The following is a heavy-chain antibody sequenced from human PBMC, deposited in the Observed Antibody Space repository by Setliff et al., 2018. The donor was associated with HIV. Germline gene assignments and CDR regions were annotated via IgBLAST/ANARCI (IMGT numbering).Heavy chain of an antibody. CDR2: IFPADSDT. Sequence: PGESLTISCKASGYSFTTSWIGWVRQMPGKGLEWMGIIFPADSDTTYSPSFQGQVTISADKSISTAYLQWSRLKASDTAMYYCARHGPMRDGYNHGAFDYWGQGTPVTV. D-gene: IGHD5-12*01. V-gene: IGHV5-51*01. CDR3: ARHGPMRDGYNHGAFDY. CDR1: GYSFTTSW. J-gene: IGHJ4*02.